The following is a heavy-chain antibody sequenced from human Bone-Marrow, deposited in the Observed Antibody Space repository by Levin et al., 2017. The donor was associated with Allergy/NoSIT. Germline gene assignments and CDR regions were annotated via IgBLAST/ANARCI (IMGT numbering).Heavy chain of an antibody. Sequence: GGSLRLSCAASGFTFSSYSMNWVRQAPGKGLEWVSSISSSSSYIYYADSVKGRFTISRDNAKNSLYLQMNSLRAEDTAVYYCARDLYWSSTSCVSAGDDYGMDVWGQGTTVTVSS. CDR3: ARDLYWSSTSCVSAGDDYGMDV. J-gene: IGHJ6*02. V-gene: IGHV3-21*01. CDR1: GFTFSSYS. D-gene: IGHD2-2*01. CDR2: ISSSSSYI.